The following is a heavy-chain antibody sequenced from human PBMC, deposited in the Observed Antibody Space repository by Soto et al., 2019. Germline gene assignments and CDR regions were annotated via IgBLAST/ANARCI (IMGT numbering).Heavy chain of an antibody. CDR2: IDPGDSDT. CDR1: GYSFTSYW. J-gene: IGHJ4*02. V-gene: IGHV5-51*03. Sequence: EVQLVQSGAEVKKPGESLKISCKGSGYSFTSYWIAWMRQMPGKGLEWMGVIDPGDSDTRYSPSFQGQVTISADKSVSTASLQWSSLKASATAMYYCALSRSPDYWGQGTLVTVSS. D-gene: IGHD1-26*01. CDR3: ALSRSPDY.